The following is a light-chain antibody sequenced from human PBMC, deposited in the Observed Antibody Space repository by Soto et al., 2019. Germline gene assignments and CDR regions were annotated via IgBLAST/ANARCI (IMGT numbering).Light chain of an antibody. Sequence: DIQMTQSPSSLSASVGDRVTITCRASQSISSYLNWYQQKPGKAPKLLIYAASSLQSGVPSRFSGGGSGTEFTLTISSLRPDDFATYYCQQYNDYSAWTFGQGTKVDIK. CDR2: AAS. CDR3: QQYNDYSAWT. CDR1: QSISSY. J-gene: IGKJ1*01. V-gene: IGKV1-39*01.